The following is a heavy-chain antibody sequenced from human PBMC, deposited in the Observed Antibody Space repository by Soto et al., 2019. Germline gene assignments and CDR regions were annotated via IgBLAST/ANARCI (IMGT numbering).Heavy chain of an antibody. D-gene: IGHD6-13*01. CDR1: GNACSTYS. CDR2: INPTTTTT. CDR3: ARDLYSTSWYVRAFDM. J-gene: IGHJ3*02. Sequence: LVKVSWKGAGNACSTYSLQCLRQTPGQGLEWMGVINPTTTTTTDAQKFQGRVTMTRDTSTSTVFLELSSLRSGDTAVYFCARDLYSTSWYVRAFDMWGQGTMVTVSS. V-gene: IGHV1-46*03.